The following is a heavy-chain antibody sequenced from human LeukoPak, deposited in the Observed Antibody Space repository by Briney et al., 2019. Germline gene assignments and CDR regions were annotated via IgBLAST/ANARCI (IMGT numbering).Heavy chain of an antibody. Sequence: GRSLRLSCAASGFTFSSYAMSWVRQAPGKGLEWVSAISGSGGSTYYADSVKGRFTISRDNSKNTLYLQMNSLRAEDTAVYYCAKDHRVYYDSSGYWVYWGQGTLVTVSS. CDR2: ISGSGGST. D-gene: IGHD3-22*01. CDR1: GFTFSSYA. V-gene: IGHV3-23*01. CDR3: AKDHRVYYDSSGYWVY. J-gene: IGHJ4*02.